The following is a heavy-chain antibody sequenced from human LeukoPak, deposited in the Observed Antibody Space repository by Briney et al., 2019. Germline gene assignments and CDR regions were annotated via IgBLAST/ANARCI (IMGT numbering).Heavy chain of an antibody. J-gene: IGHJ3*02. D-gene: IGHD1-26*01. V-gene: IGHV3-23*01. Sequence: GGSLRLSCAASGFTFSSYAMSWVRQAPGKGLEWVSAISGSGGSTYYADSVKGRFTLSRDNSKNTLYLQMNSLRAEDTAVYYCAKIIRVGATPWDAFDIWGQGTMVTVSS. CDR2: ISGSGGST. CDR3: AKIIRVGATPWDAFDI. CDR1: GFTFSSYA.